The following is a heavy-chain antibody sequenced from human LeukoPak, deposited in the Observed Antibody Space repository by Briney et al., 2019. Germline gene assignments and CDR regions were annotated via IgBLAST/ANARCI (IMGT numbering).Heavy chain of an antibody. CDR1: GFTFSSYS. J-gene: IGHJ4*02. V-gene: IGHV3-21*01. D-gene: IGHD3-22*01. Sequence: GGSLRLSCAASGFTFSSYSMNWVRQAPGKGLEWVSSISSSSSYIYYADSVKGRFTISRDNAKNSLYLQMNSLRAEDTAVYYCARCRFSNYYDTDFDYWGQGTLVTVSS. CDR2: ISSSSSYI. CDR3: ARCRFSNYYDTDFDY.